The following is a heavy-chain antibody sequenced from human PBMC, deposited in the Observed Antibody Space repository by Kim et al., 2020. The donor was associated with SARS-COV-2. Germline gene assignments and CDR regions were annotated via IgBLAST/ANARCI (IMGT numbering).Heavy chain of an antibody. CDR3: AKAAKGYCSGLRCYPLDY. Sequence: VKGRFTISRDNSKNTLYLQMDSLRAADTAVYYCAKAAKGYCSGLRCYPLDYWGQRTLVTVSS. V-gene: IGHV3-23*01. D-gene: IGHD2-15*01. J-gene: IGHJ4*02.